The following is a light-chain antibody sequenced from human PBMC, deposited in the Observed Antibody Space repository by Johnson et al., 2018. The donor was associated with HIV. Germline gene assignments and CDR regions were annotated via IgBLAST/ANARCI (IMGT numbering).Light chain of an antibody. Sequence: QSVLTQPPSVSAAPGQKVTISCSGSSSNIGNNYVSWCQRLPGTAPKLLIHDTDERPPGIPDRFSGSKSGTSATLGITGLQTGDEADYYCGTWDSSLSGVFGTGTKVTVL. CDR3: GTWDSSLSGV. CDR2: DTD. CDR1: SSNIGNNY. V-gene: IGLV1-51*01. J-gene: IGLJ1*01.